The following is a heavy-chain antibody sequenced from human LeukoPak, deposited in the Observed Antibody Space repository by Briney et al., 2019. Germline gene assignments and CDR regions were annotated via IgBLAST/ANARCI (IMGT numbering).Heavy chain of an antibody. CDR3: ARETVAGTFDY. V-gene: IGHV3-11*01. CDR1: GFPFSEYY. CDR2: ISSSGDIK. J-gene: IGHJ4*02. D-gene: IGHD6-19*01. Sequence: SGGSLRPSCAASGFPFSEYYMSWIRQAPGKGLEWVSDISSSGDIKSYADSVRGRLTISRDNAKKSLHLHMNSLRGEDTAVYYCARETVAGTFDYWGQGALVTVSS.